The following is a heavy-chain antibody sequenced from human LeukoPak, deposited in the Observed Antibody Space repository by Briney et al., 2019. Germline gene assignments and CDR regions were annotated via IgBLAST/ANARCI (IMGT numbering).Heavy chain of an antibody. CDR2: IYYDGST. V-gene: IGHV4-59*08. CDR3: ARRLCSSLTCNIGPSGNWLDP. Sequence: SETLSLTCTVSGGSMSNYWWNWVRQPPGKGLEWIGYIYYDGSTHYNPSLNSRVTISIDTSKNQFSLKLNSVTAADTAVYYCARRLCSSLTCNIGPSGNWLDPWGQGTLVTVSS. CDR1: GGSMSNYW. J-gene: IGHJ5*02. D-gene: IGHD2-2*02.